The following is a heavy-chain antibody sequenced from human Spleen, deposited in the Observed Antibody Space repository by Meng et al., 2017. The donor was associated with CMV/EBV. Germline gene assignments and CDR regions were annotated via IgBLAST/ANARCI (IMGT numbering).Heavy chain of an antibody. Sequence: GESLKISCAGSTFTFSSSTMSWVRQAPGKGLEWVSSIRSSSNYIYYADSVKGRFTISRDNAKSSVYLQMNSLRAEDTAVYYCASREDINPFLYYGMAVWGQGTTVTVSS. CDR3: ASREDINPFLYYGMAV. CDR2: IRSSSNYI. D-gene: IGHD2/OR15-2a*01. V-gene: IGHV3-21*01. CDR1: TFTFSSST. J-gene: IGHJ6*02.